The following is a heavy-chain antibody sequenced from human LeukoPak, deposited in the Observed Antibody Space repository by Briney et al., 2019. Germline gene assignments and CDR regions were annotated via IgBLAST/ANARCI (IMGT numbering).Heavy chain of an antibody. Sequence: ASVKVSCKVSGYTLTELSMHWVRQAPGKGLEWKGGFDPEDGETIYAQKFQGRVTMTEDTSTDTAYMELSSLRSEDTAVYYCATPPANYGDYAFDYWGQGTLVTVSS. V-gene: IGHV1-24*01. CDR2: FDPEDGET. J-gene: IGHJ4*02. CDR3: ATPPANYGDYAFDY. CDR1: GYTLTELS. D-gene: IGHD4-17*01.